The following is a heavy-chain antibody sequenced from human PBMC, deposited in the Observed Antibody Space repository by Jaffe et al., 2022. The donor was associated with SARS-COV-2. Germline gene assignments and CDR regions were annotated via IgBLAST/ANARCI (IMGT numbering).Heavy chain of an antibody. CDR2: ISYDGSNK. D-gene: IGHD3-10*01. CDR3: ARGPGRYGSGSYYNGNYYYYYMDV. J-gene: IGHJ6*03. V-gene: IGHV3-30*04. Sequence: QVQLVESGGGVVQPGRSLRLSCAASGFTFSSYAMHWVRQAPGKGLEWVAVISYDGSNKYYADSVKGRFTISRDNSKNTLYVQMNSLRAEDTAVYYCARGPGRYGSGSYYNGNYYYYYMDVWGKGTTVTVSS. CDR1: GFTFSSYA.